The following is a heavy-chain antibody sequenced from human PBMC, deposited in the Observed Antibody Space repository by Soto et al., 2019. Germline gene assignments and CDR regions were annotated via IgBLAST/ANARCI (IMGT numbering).Heavy chain of an antibody. D-gene: IGHD1-1*01. CDR2: IYSDGSA. CDR3: VRLLSTGNIGGGYFYY. Sequence: QLQLQESGPGLVKPSETLSLTCTVSGGSISSSSYYWGWIRQPPGQGLEWMGSIYSDGSACYNPSIKSPVTISVDPCKSQFSLGLTSVTAADTAVYYWVRLLSTGNIGGGYFYYWGQGTLVTVSS. CDR1: GGSISSSSYY. J-gene: IGHJ4*02. V-gene: IGHV4-39*01.